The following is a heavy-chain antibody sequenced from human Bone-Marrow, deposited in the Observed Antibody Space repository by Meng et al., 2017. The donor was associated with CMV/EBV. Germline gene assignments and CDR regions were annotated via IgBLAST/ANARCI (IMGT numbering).Heavy chain of an antibody. V-gene: IGHV4-61*01. Sequence: SETLSLTCTVSGGSVSSGSYYWSWIRQPPGKGLEWIGYIYYSRSTNYNPSLKSRVTISVDTSKNQFSLKLSSVTAADTAVYYCARFYDFWSGYYWGWLDPWGQGTLVTVSS. D-gene: IGHD3-3*01. CDR2: IYYSRST. CDR3: ARFYDFWSGYYWGWLDP. CDR1: GGSVSSGSYY. J-gene: IGHJ5*02.